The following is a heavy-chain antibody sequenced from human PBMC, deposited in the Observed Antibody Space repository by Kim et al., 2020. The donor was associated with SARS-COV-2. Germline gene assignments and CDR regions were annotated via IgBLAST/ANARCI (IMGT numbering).Heavy chain of an antibody. CDR1: GYSFTSYW. Sequence: GESLKISCQGSGYSFTSYWIGWVRQMPGKGLEWMGIIYPGDSDTRYSPSFEGQVTISADKSISTAYLQWSSLKASDTAMYYCARLIGHCSSTSCYFHVWGQGTTVTVSS. CDR3: ARLIGHCSSTSCYFHV. CDR2: IYPGDSDT. J-gene: IGHJ6*02. D-gene: IGHD2-2*01. V-gene: IGHV5-51*01.